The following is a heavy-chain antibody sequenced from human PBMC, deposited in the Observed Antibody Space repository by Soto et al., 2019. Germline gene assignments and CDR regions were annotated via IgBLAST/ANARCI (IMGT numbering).Heavy chain of an antibody. CDR1: GFTFSSYS. CDR3: ARGVDYYGSGSYYYYGMDV. J-gene: IGHJ6*02. CDR2: ISSSSSTI. D-gene: IGHD3-10*01. Sequence: AGGSLRLSCAASGFTFSSYSMNWVRQAPGKGLEWVSYISSSSSTIYYADSVKGRFTISRDNAKNSLYLQMNSLRDEDTAVYYCARGVDYYGSGSYYYYGMDVWGQGTTVTVSS. V-gene: IGHV3-48*02.